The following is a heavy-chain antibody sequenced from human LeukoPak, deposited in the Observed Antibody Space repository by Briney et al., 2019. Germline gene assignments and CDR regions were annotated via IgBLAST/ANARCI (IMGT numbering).Heavy chain of an antibody. Sequence: GESLKISCTGSGFTLSSYAMNWVRRAPGQGLEWVSSISSSSSDIYYTDSVKGRFTISRDNAKSSLYLQMNSLRAEDTAVYYCVTDYGGSSGAFDIWGQGTMVTVSS. CDR2: ISSSSSDI. J-gene: IGHJ3*02. CDR3: VTDYGGSSGAFDI. D-gene: IGHD4-23*01. CDR1: GFTLSSYA. V-gene: IGHV3-21*01.